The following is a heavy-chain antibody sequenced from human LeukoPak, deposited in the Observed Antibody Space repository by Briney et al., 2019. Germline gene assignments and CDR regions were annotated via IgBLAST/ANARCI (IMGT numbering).Heavy chain of an antibody. V-gene: IGHV4-34*01. CDR1: GGSFSGYY. D-gene: IGHD5-18*01. CDR2: INHSGST. CDR3: ARGEPDTAMVDGRSRYYFDN. J-gene: IGHJ4*02. Sequence: SETLSLTCAVYGGSFSGYYWSWIRQPPGKGLEWIGEINHSGSTNYNPSLKSRVTISVDTSKNQFSLKLSSVTAADTAVYYCARGEPDTAMVDGRSRYYFDNWGQGTLVTVSS.